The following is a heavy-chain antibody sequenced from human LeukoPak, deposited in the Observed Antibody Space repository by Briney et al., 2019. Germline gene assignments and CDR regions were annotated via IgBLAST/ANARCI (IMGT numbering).Heavy chain of an antibody. Sequence: GGSLRLSCAASGFTFSSYGMQWVRQAPGKGLEWVAVIWFDGSNNYYVDSVKGRFTISRDNSKNTLYLQMNSLRAEDTAVYYCARGFPPAGYLFPLDYWGQGTLVTVSS. D-gene: IGHD2-21*01. CDR3: ARGFPPAGYLFPLDY. CDR1: GFTFSSYG. J-gene: IGHJ4*02. V-gene: IGHV3-33*01. CDR2: IWFDGSNN.